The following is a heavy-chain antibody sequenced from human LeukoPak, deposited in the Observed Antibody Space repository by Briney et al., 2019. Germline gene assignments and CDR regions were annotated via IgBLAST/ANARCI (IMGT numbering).Heavy chain of an antibody. Sequence: PGGSLRLSCAASGFTFSSYGMHWVRQAPGQGLEWVAFIRYDGSNKYYADYVKGRFPISRDNSKNTLYLQMNRLRADDTAAYYCSAGRAMWMQLWITGYWGQGTLVTVSS. CDR1: GFTFSSYG. J-gene: IGHJ4*02. CDR3: SAGRAMWMQLWITGY. CDR2: IRYDGSNK. D-gene: IGHD5-18*01. V-gene: IGHV3-30*02.